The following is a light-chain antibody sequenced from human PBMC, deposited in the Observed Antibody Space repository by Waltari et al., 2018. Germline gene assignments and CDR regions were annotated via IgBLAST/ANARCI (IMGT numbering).Light chain of an antibody. CDR3: QHYSSYPPT. Sequence: IQMTQSPSTLSASVGDRVTITCRTSQCISSWLAWYQQKPGKAPKLLIYKASSLERDVPSRFSGRGSEREFTLTISSLQPDDFAAFYCQHYSSYPPTFGGGTKVEIK. CDR2: KAS. J-gene: IGKJ4*01. CDR1: QCISSW. V-gene: IGKV1-5*03.